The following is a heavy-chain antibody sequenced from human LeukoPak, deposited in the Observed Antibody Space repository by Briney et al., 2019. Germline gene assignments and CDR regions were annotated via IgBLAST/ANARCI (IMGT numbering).Heavy chain of an antibody. D-gene: IGHD6-19*01. CDR2: ISWNSGSI. V-gene: IGHV3-9*01. Sequence: GGSLRLSCAASGFTFDDYAMHWVRHAPGKGLEWVSGISWNSGSIGYADSVKGRFTISRDNAKNSLYLQMNSLRAEDTALYYCAKAPYSGGWYYFDYWGQGTLVTVSS. CDR1: GFTFDDYA. CDR3: AKAPYSGGWYYFDY. J-gene: IGHJ4*02.